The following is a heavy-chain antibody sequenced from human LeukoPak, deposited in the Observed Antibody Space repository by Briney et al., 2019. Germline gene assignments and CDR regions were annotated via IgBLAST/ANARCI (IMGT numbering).Heavy chain of an antibody. Sequence: GGSLRLSCAASGFTFSSYAMSWVRQAPGKGLEWVSAISGSGGTTYYADSVKGRFTISRDNSKNTLYLQMNSLRAEDTAVYYCAREGQGGGSFDYWGQGTLVTVSS. D-gene: IGHD2-15*01. J-gene: IGHJ4*02. CDR3: AREGQGGGSFDY. CDR1: GFTFSSYA. V-gene: IGHV3-23*01. CDR2: ISGSGGTT.